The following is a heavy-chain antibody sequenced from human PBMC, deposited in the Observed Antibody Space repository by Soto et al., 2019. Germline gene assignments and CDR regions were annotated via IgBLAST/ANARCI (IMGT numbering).Heavy chain of an antibody. CDR2: ISYDGSNK. CDR1: GFTFSSYG. J-gene: IGHJ4*02. D-gene: IGHD3-22*01. Sequence: QVQLVESGGGVVQPGRSLRLSCAASGFTFSSYGMHWVRQAPGKGLEWVAVISYDGSNKYYADSVKGRFTISRDNSKSTLYLQMNSLRAEDTAVYYCAKDSYYYDSSGYFDYWGQGTLVTVSS. CDR3: AKDSYYYDSSGYFDY. V-gene: IGHV3-30*18.